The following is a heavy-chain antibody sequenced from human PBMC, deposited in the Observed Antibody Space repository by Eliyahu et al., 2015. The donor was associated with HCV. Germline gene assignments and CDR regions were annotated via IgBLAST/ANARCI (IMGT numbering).Heavy chain of an antibody. CDR3: SKDLGREWNDPRRPINEATLPATVPHY. V-gene: IGHV3-49*02. J-gene: IGHJ4*02. CDR2: IRTKLFGGSR. Sequence: GLEWVGFIRTKLFGGSREYAASVKGRFTISRDDSKSVAYLDMNSLRTEDTAMYYCSKDLGREWNDPRRPINEATLPATVPHYWGQGTLVTVSS. D-gene: IGHD1-1*01.